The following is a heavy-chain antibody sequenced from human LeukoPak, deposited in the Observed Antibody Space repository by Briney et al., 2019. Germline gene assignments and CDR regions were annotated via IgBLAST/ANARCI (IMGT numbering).Heavy chain of an antibody. CDR3: ARGAATDQKGFDY. V-gene: IGHV4-4*07. CDR1: GGSISNYY. Sequence: PSETLSLTCTVSGGSISNYYWSWIRQPPGKGLEWIGRIYTSGSTNYNPSLKSRVTMSVDTSKNQFSLKLSSVTAADTAVYYCARGAATDQKGFDYWGQGTLVTVSS. D-gene: IGHD6-25*01. CDR2: IYTSGST. J-gene: IGHJ4*02.